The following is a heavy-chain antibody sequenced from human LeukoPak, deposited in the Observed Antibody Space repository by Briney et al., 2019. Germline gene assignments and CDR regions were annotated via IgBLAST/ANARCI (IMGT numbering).Heavy chain of an antibody. V-gene: IGHV3-30*18. CDR2: ISYDGSNK. D-gene: IGHD6-25*01. CDR3: AKAAPNWFDP. Sequence: PGRSLRLSCAASGFTFSSYGIHWVRRAPGRGLEWVAVISYDGSNKFYADSVKGRFTISRDNSNNTLYLQMDSLRVEDTAVYYCAKAAPNWFDPWGQGTLVTVSS. J-gene: IGHJ5*02. CDR1: GFTFSSYG.